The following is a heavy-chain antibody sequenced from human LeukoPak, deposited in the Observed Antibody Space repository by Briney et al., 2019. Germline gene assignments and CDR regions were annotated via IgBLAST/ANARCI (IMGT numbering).Heavy chain of an antibody. V-gene: IGHV3-23*01. J-gene: IGHJ5*02. CDR1: GFTFSSCA. CDR2: LNGGGGTT. CDR3: TKSPLYGTVMPLGWFDP. D-gene: IGHD3-16*01. Sequence: GGSLRLSCAASGFTFSSCAMSWVRQAPGRGLEWVSSLNGGGGTTYYAESVKGRFTISRDNSKNTLHLQMNSLRVEDTAVYYCTKSPLYGTVMPLGWFDPWGQGTQVTVSS.